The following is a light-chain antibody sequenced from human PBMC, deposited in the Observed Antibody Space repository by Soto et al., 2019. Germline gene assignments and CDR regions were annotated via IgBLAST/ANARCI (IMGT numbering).Light chain of an antibody. CDR1: QSVGRNY. Sequence: IVLTQSPATLSLSRGERATLSCRASQSVGRNYVAWYQQTPGQAPRLLIYDASTRAAGIPDRFSGSGSGTDFTLTISRLEPEDSAVYYCQLYCCSPKTFGQGTKVEI. V-gene: IGKV3-20*01. CDR3: QLYCCSPKT. CDR2: DAS. J-gene: IGKJ1*01.